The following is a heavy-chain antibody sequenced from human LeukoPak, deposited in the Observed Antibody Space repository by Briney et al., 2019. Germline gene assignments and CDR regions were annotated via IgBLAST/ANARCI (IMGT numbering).Heavy chain of an antibody. CDR1: GFIFGGSS. J-gene: IGHJ4*02. Sequence: PGGSLRLSCAASGFIFGGSSMHWVRQAPGKGLEWVCFIRFDATNKYYADSVKGRFTISRDNSNNTLYLQLNNVRTEDTATYFCAKEQYPGYFDFWGQRTLVTVSS. CDR3: AKEQYPGYFDF. D-gene: IGHD1-14*01. V-gene: IGHV3-30*02. CDR2: IRFDATNK.